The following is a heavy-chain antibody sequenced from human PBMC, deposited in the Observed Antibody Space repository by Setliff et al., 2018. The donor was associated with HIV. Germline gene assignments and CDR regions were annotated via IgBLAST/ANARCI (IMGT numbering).Heavy chain of an antibody. Sequence: SETLSLTCTVSGGSISSGYYYWSWIRQHPGKGLEWIGYIYYSGNPFHNPSLKSRITISVDTSKNQFSLKLSSVTAADTAVYYCARGLSFYDPGGFDYWGQGTLVTVSS. CDR1: GGSISSGYYY. CDR3: ARGLSFYDPGGFDY. CDR2: IYYSGNP. V-gene: IGHV4-30-4*08. J-gene: IGHJ4*02. D-gene: IGHD3-22*01.